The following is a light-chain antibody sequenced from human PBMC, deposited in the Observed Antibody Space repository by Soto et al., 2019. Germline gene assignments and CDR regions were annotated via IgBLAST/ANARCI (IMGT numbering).Light chain of an antibody. V-gene: IGLV1-40*01. J-gene: IGLJ1*01. CDR3: QSYDSSLSFYV. Sequence: QSVLTQPPSVSGAPGQRVTISCTGSSSNIGAGYDVHWCQQLPGTAPKLLIYGNSNRPSGVPDRFSGSKSGTSASLAITGLQAEDEADYYCQSYDSSLSFYVFGTGTKVTVL. CDR1: SSNIGAGYD. CDR2: GNS.